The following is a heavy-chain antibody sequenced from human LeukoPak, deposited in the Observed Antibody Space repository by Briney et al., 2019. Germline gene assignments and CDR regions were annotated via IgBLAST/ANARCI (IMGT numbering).Heavy chain of an antibody. J-gene: IGHJ3*02. D-gene: IGHD3-10*01. CDR2: IKSKTDGGTT. V-gene: IGHV3-15*01. Sequence: KSGGSLRLSCAASGFTFSNAWMSWVRQAPGKGLEWVGRIKSKTDGGTTDYAAPVKGRFTISRDDSKNTLYLQMNSLKTEDTAVYYCTTPMTTVRDRVGPWSDAFDIWGQGTMVTVSS. CDR3: TTPMTTVRDRVGPWSDAFDI. CDR1: GFTFSNAW.